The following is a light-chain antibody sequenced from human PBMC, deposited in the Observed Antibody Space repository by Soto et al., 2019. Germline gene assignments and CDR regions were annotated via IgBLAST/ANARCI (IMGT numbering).Light chain of an antibody. Sequence: EIVMTQSPATLSVSPGGRATLFCRASQSVASSLAWYQQKPGQAPSLLIYDAFTRATGVPDRFSGSGSGTEFTLTISSLQSEDSAVYYCQQYDDWPPRGTFGQGTKVEIK. CDR2: DAF. CDR3: QQYDDWPPRGT. J-gene: IGKJ1*01. V-gene: IGKV3-15*01. CDR1: QSVASS.